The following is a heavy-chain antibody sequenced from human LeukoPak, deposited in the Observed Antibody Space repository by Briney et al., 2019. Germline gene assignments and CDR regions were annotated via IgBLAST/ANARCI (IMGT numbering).Heavy chain of an antibody. V-gene: IGHV3-23*01. CDR2: TSAVGGST. CDR1: GFTFTSFP. Sequence: GGSLRLSCAASGFTFTSFPMSWVRQAPGKGLQWVSGTSAVGGSTYYADSVKGRFTISRDNSKNTLYLQMNSLRAEDTAVYYCARDLEAAAAYWGQGTLVTVSS. J-gene: IGHJ4*02. D-gene: IGHD6-13*01. CDR3: ARDLEAAAAY.